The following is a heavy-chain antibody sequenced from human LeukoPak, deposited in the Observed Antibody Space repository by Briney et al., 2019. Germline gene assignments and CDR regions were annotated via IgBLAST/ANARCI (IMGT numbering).Heavy chain of an antibody. Sequence: GGSLRLSCAASGFTFSSYAMSWVRQAPGKGLEWVSAISGSGGSTYYADSVKGRFTISRDNAKNSLYLQMNSLRAEDTAVYYCARDYALGTWLHEYYFDYWGQGTLVTVSS. D-gene: IGHD5-24*01. J-gene: IGHJ4*02. CDR2: ISGSGGST. CDR3: ARDYALGTWLHEYYFDY. CDR1: GFTFSSYA. V-gene: IGHV3-23*01.